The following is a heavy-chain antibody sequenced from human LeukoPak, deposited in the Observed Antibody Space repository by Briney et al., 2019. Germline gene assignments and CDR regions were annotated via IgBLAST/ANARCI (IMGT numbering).Heavy chain of an antibody. V-gene: IGHV1-69*04. Sequence: SVKVSCKASGGTFSSYAISWVRQAPGQGLEWMGRIIPILGIANYAQKFQGRVTITADKSTSTAYMELSSLRSEDTAVYYCARGGSGINYGMDVWGQGTTVTVSS. CDR2: IIPILGIA. CDR1: GGTFSSYA. D-gene: IGHD3-10*01. J-gene: IGHJ6*02. CDR3: ARGGSGINYGMDV.